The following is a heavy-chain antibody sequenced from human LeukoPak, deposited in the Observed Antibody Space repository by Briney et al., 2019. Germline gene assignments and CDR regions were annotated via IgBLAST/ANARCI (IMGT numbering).Heavy chain of an antibody. Sequence: GGSLRLSCAASGFTFSSYGMLWVRQAPGKGLEWVAVISYDGRNQYYADSVKGRFTISRDNSKNTLYLQMNSLRAEDTAVYHCAKDRGLLRLIDYWGQGTLVTVSS. CDR2: ISYDGRNQ. CDR1: GFTFSSYG. J-gene: IGHJ4*02. V-gene: IGHV3-30*18. D-gene: IGHD6-19*01. CDR3: AKDRGLLRLIDY.